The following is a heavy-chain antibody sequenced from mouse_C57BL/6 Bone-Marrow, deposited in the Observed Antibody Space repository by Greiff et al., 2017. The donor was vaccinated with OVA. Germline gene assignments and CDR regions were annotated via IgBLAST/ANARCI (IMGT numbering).Heavy chain of an antibody. CDR3: AHYGSRLYLHY. V-gene: IGHV1-69*02. D-gene: IGHD1-1*01. CDR2: IAPSDSYI. Sequence: QVQLKQSGAELAKPGASVKLSCKASGYTFTNYWMHWVKQRPGQGLEWIGVIAPSDSYINYNQKFKGRATLTVDTSSSTAYMHLSSLTSEDSAVYYCAHYGSRLYLHYWGQGTSLTVSS. CDR1: GYTFTNYW. J-gene: IGHJ2*02.